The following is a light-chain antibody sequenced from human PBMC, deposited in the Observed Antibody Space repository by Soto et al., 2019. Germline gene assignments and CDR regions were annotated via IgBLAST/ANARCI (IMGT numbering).Light chain of an antibody. CDR1: QSINNRY. J-gene: IGKJ3*01. V-gene: IGKV3-20*01. CDR3: QPFGSSPGFT. CDR2: GAS. Sequence: EIVLTQSPGTLSLSPGERATLSCRASQSINNRYLAWYQQTPGQAPSLLIYGASSRATGIPDRFSGSGSVTDFTLTISSLEPNAFAVYYCQPFGSSPGFTFGPGTKVDMK.